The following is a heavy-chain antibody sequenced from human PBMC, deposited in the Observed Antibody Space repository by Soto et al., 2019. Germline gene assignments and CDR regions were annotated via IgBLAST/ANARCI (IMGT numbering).Heavy chain of an antibody. CDR3: ASHYVDSSIAADWFDP. Sequence: QQQLQESGPGLVKLSETLSLTCTVSAGSISSSSYYWGWIRQPPGQVMEWIGTSHYSGSTYYNPSLNGRLTTSEDTSQHQCARELCSVSASDTAVYYCASHYVDSSIAADWFDPWGQGTLVIVSA. CDR2: SHYSGST. CDR1: AGSISSSSYY. D-gene: IGHD6-6*01. V-gene: IGHV4-39*01. J-gene: IGHJ5*02.